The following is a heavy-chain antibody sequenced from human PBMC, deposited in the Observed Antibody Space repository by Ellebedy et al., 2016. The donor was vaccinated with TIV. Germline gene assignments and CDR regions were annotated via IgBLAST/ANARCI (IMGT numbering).Heavy chain of an antibody. Sequence: ASVKVSXKVSRYSVTEVCMHWVRQAPGKGLEWMGGFDPEDGETVYAQQFQGRVTMTEDTATDTAYMELSSLRSDDTAVYYCATDLSGARRRGYYYAMDVWGQGTTVSVSS. CDR1: RYSVTEVC. D-gene: IGHD3-9*01. CDR2: FDPEDGET. J-gene: IGHJ6*02. V-gene: IGHV1-24*01. CDR3: ATDLSGARRRGYYYAMDV.